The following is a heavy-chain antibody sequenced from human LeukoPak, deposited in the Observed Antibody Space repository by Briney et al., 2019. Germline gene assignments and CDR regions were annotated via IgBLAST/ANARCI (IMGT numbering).Heavy chain of an antibody. Sequence: PSETLSPTCAVYGGSFSGYYWSWIRQPPGKGLEWIGEINHSGSTNYNPSLKSRVTISVDTSKNQSSLKLSSVTAADTAVYYCVYSSSWYAFDYWGQGTLVTVSS. CDR1: GGSFSGYY. V-gene: IGHV4-34*01. CDR2: INHSGST. CDR3: VYSSSWYAFDY. J-gene: IGHJ4*02. D-gene: IGHD6-13*01.